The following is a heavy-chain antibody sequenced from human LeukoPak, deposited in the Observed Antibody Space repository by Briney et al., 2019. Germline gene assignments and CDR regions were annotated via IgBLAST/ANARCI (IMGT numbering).Heavy chain of an antibody. V-gene: IGHV1-18*01. CDR2: ISAYNGNT. J-gene: IGHJ4*02. D-gene: IGHD3-22*01. Sequence: ASVKVSCKASGYTFTSYGISWVRQAPGQGLEWMGWISAYNGNTNYAQKLQGRVTMTTDTSTSTAYMELRSLGSDDTAVYYCARKYYYDSSGYANSFIWEPYYFDYWGQGTLVTVSS. CDR1: GYTFTSYG. CDR3: ARKYYYDSSGYANSFIWEPYYFDY.